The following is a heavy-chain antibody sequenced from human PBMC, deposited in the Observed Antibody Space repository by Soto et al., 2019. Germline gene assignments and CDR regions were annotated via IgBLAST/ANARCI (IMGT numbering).Heavy chain of an antibody. CDR2: ISSSSSYI. J-gene: IGHJ4*02. Sequence: EVQLVESGGGLVKPGGSLRLSCAASGFTFSSYSMNWVRQAPGKWLEWVSSISSSSSYIYYADSVKGRFTISRDNAKNSLYLQMNSLRAEDTAVYYCTRVDGYNWNWGYWGQGTLVTVSS. V-gene: IGHV3-21*01. CDR3: TRVDGYNWNWGY. CDR1: GFTFSSYS. D-gene: IGHD1-7*01.